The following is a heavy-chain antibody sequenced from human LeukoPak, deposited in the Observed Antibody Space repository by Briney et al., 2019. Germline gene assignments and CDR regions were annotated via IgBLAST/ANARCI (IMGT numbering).Heavy chain of an antibody. V-gene: IGHV3-48*04. D-gene: IGHD4-17*01. CDR2: ITSSSSST. J-gene: IGHJ4*02. CDR3: ARVIGSYGDSAY. Sequence: GGSLRLSCAASGFTFSSFSMNWVRQAPGKGLEWISYITSSSSSTYYADSVKGRFTISRDNAKNSLYLQMNSLRTEDTAVYYCARVIGSYGDSAYWGQGTLVTVSS. CDR1: GFTFSSFS.